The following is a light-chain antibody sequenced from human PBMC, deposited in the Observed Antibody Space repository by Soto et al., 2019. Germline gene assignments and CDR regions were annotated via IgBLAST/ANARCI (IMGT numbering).Light chain of an antibody. Sequence: QSVLTPPASVSGSPGRSITISCTGTSSDVGDYNYVSWYQQHPGKAPKLMIYEVSNRPSGVSNRFSGSKSGNTASLTISGLQAEDEADYYCSSYTSSSTLFVFGTGTNVTVL. CDR2: EVS. CDR1: SSDVGDYNY. J-gene: IGLJ1*01. V-gene: IGLV2-14*01. CDR3: SSYTSSSTLFV.